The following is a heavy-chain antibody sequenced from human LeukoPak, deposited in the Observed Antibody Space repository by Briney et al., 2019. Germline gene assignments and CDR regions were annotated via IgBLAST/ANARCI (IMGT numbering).Heavy chain of an antibody. D-gene: IGHD6-6*01. J-gene: IGHJ6*03. Sequence: PSETLSLTCTVSGGSVSSYYWSWIRQPAGKGLEWIGRIYTSGSTNYNPSLKSRVTMSVDTSKNQFSLKLSSVTAADTAVYYCARDLSYSSSPLDYYYYMDVWGKGTTVTVSS. CDR1: GGSVSSYY. CDR3: ARDLSYSSSPLDYYYYMDV. CDR2: IYTSGST. V-gene: IGHV4-4*07.